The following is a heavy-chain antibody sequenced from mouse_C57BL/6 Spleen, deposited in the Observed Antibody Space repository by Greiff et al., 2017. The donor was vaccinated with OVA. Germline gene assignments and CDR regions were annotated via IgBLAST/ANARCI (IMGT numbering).Heavy chain of an antibody. CDR1: GFTFSSYA. J-gene: IGHJ3*01. D-gene: IGHD3-1*01. CDR3: TRVGYCGDWFAY. V-gene: IGHV5-9-1*02. Sequence: EVKLVESGEGLVKPGGSLKLSCAASGFTFSSYAMSWVRQTPEKRLEWVAYISSGGDYIYYADTVKGRFTISRDNARNTLYLQMSSLKSEDTAMYYCTRVGYCGDWFAYWGQGTLVTVSA. CDR2: ISSGGDYI.